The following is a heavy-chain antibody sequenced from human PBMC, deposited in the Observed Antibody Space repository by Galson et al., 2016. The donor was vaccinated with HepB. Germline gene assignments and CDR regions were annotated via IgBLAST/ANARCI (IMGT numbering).Heavy chain of an antibody. CDR3: ARDRAYSQFDF. D-gene: IGHD4-11*01. J-gene: IGHJ4*02. Sequence: SLRLSCAASGFSFSSYGLNWVRQAPGKGPEWVASMNPDGSANYYVGSVRGRYTISRDNAKNSLYLQMDSLRADDTAVYYCARDRAYSQFDFWGQGTPVTVSS. CDR1: GFSFSSYG. V-gene: IGHV3-7*03. CDR2: MNPDGSAN.